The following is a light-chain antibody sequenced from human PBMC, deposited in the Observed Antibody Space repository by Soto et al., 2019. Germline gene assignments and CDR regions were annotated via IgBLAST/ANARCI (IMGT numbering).Light chain of an antibody. Sequence: EIVLTQSPGSLSLSPRERATLSCRASQSVSSNHLAWYQQKPGQAPRLLIYGASRRATGIPDRFSGSGSGKEFTLTISRLEPEDFAVYYCQQYGSYTYTVGQGTNVDIK. CDR1: QSVSSNH. CDR3: QQYGSYTYT. V-gene: IGKV3-20*01. CDR2: GAS. J-gene: IGKJ2*01.